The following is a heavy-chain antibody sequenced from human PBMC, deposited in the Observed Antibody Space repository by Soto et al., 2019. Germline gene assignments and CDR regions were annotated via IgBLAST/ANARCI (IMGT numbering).Heavy chain of an antibody. CDR2: IYPGDSDT. CDR3: ARPVAAAGGNFDY. J-gene: IGHJ4*02. Sequence: LGESLKISCKGSGYSFTSYWIGWVRQMPGKGLEWMGIIYPGDSDTRYSPSFQGQVTISADKSISTAYLQWSSLKASDTAMYYCARPVAAAGGNFDYWGQGTLVTVSS. D-gene: IGHD6-13*01. V-gene: IGHV5-51*01. CDR1: GYSFTSYW.